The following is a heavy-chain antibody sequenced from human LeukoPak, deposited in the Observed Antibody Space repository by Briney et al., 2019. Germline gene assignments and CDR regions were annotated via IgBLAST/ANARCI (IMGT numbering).Heavy chain of an antibody. V-gene: IGHV4-59*08. CDR1: GGSISSFY. CDR2: IYYSGST. CDR3: ARHPSYYDRTDY. D-gene: IGHD3-22*01. Sequence: SETLSLTCTVSGGSISSFYWSWIRQPPGKGLEWIGYIYYSGSTNYNPSLKSRVTISVDTSKNQFSLKLSSVTAADTAVYYCARHPSYYDRTDYWGQGTLVTVSS. J-gene: IGHJ4*02.